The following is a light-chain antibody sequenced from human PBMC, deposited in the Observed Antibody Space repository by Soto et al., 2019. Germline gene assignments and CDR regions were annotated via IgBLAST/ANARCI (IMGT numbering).Light chain of an antibody. CDR2: EVS. Sequence: QSALTQPASVSGSPGQSITISCTGTTGDIGTYNYVSSYQHHPDKAPRLMIYEVSNRPSGVSNRFSGSKSGNTASLTISGLQAEDEADYYCTSFTNSRTVVFGGGTKLTVL. V-gene: IGLV2-14*01. J-gene: IGLJ3*02. CDR1: TGDIGTYNY. CDR3: TSFTNSRTVV.